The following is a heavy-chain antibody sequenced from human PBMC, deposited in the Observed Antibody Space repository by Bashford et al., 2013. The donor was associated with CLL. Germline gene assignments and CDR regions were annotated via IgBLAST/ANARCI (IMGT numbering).Heavy chain of an antibody. CDR3: ARHRSNRDWFDP. CDR1: GGSISDSTYY. D-gene: IGHD1-26*01. V-gene: IGHV4-39*01. Sequence: SETLSLTCTVSGGSISDSTYYWGWVRQPPGKGLEWLANIYYSGYTQYNPSLKSRVTISMDTSKNHFSLRLASVTAADTAIYYCARHRSNRDWFDPWGRGTLVTVSS. CDR2: IYYSGYT. J-gene: IGHJ5*02.